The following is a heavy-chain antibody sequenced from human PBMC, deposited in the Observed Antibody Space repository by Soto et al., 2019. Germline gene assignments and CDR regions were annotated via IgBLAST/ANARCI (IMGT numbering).Heavy chain of an antibody. CDR1: GGSISSYY. CDR2: IYYSGST. CDR3: ASNYDSSGYYPLIH. V-gene: IGHV4-59*01. J-gene: IGHJ4*02. Sequence: PSETLSLTCTVSGGSISSYYWSWIRQPPGKGLEWIGYIYYSGSTNYNPSLKSRVTISVDTSKNQFSLKLSSVTAADTAVYYCASNYDSSGYYPLIHWGQGTLVTVSS. D-gene: IGHD3-22*01.